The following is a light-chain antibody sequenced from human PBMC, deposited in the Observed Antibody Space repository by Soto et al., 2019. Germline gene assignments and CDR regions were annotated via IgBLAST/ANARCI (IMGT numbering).Light chain of an antibody. CDR3: CSFGGGNKVL. CDR1: SSDVGGYNF. V-gene: IGLV2-8*01. J-gene: IGLJ3*02. CDR2: EVS. Sequence: QSVLTQPPSASGSPGQSVTISCTGTSSDVGGYNFVSWYQQHPGKVPKPMIYEVSKRSSGVPDRFSGSKSGNTASLTVSGLQAEDEADYYCCSFGGGNKVLFGGGTKLTVL.